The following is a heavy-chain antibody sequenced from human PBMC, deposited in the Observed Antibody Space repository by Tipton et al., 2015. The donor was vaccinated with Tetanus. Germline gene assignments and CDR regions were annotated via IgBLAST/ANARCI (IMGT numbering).Heavy chain of an antibody. V-gene: IGHV1-2*02. D-gene: IGHD3-22*01. Sequence: LVQSGAEVKKPGASVKVSCKASGYTFTGYYMYWVRQAPGQGLEWMGWIDPNSGGTVYAQKFQGRVNMTRDTSISTAYMELRSLRSDDTAVYYCARDRGDYIYYGMDVWGPGTTVTVS. CDR3: ARDRGDYIYYGMDV. CDR1: GYTFTGYY. CDR2: IDPNSGGT. J-gene: IGHJ6*02.